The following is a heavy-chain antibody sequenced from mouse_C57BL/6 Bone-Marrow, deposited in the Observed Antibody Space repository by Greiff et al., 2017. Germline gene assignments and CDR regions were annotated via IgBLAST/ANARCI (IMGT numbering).Heavy chain of an antibody. CDR2: IDPENGDT. D-gene: IGHD1-1*01. Sequence: EVQLQQSGAELVRPGASVKLSCTASGFNIKDDYMHWVKQRPEQGLEWIGWIDPENGDTEYASKFQGKATITADTSSNTAYLQLSSLTSEDTAVYYCILSSPFDYWGQGTTLTVSS. CDR3: ILSSPFDY. J-gene: IGHJ2*01. CDR1: GFNIKDDY. V-gene: IGHV14-4*01.